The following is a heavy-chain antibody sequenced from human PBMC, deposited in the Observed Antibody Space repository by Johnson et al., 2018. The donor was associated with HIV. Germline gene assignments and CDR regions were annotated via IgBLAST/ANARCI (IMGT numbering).Heavy chain of an antibody. Sequence: QMQLVESGGGVVQPGGSLRLSCAASGFTFSSYGMHWVRQSPGTGLQWFSIILKGRFTISRDNSKNTLYLQMNSLRAEDTAVYYCARDRVPAAIGLAYRGAFDIWGQGTMVTVSS. CDR3: ARDRVPAAIGLAYRGAFDI. CDR2: I. CDR1: GFTFSSYG. D-gene: IGHD2-2*02. V-gene: IGHV3-NL1*01. J-gene: IGHJ3*02.